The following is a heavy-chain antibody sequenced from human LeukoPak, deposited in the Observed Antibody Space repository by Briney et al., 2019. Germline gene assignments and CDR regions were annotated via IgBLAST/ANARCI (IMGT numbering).Heavy chain of an antibody. J-gene: IGHJ3*02. V-gene: IGHV3-11*01. CDR3: ARVGPIVVVVNAFDI. CDR2: ISSSGSTI. CDR1: GFTFSDYY. Sequence: PGGSLRLSCAASGFTFSDYYMSWIRQAPGKGLEWVSYISSSGSTIYYADSVKGRFTISRDNAKNSLYLQMNSLRAEDTAVYYCARVGPIVVVVNAFDIWGQGTMVTVSS. D-gene: IGHD3-22*01.